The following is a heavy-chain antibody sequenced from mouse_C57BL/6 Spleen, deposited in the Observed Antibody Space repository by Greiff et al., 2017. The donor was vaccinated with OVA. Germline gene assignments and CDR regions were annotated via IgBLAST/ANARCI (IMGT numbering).Heavy chain of an antibody. Sequence: EVKVEESGEGLVKPGGSLKLSCAASGFTFSSYAMSWVRQTPEKRLEWVAYISSGGDYIYYADTVKGRFTISRDNARNTLYLQMSSLKSEDTAMYYCTRDVGAFAYWGQGTLVTVSA. CDR3: TRDVGAFAY. J-gene: IGHJ3*01. V-gene: IGHV5-9-1*02. CDR1: GFTFSSYA. CDR2: ISSGGDYI.